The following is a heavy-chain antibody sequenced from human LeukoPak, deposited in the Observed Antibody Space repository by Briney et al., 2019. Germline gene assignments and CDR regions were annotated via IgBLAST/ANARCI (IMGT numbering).Heavy chain of an antibody. D-gene: IGHD3-3*01. J-gene: IGHJ4*02. CDR1: GGSFSGYY. V-gene: IGHV4-34*01. CDR2: INHSGST. Sequence: SETLSLTCAVYGGSFSGYYWSWIRQPPGKGLEWIGEINHSGSTNYNPSLKSRVTISVDTSKNQFSLKLTSVTAADTAVYYCARGVLDFLGTGCDYWGQGTLVTVSS. CDR3: ARGVLDFLGTGCDY.